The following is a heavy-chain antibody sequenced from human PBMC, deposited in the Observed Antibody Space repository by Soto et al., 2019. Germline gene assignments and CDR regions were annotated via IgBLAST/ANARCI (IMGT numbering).Heavy chain of an antibody. V-gene: IGHV4-4*07. CDR3: ARDWGPYWFDS. CDR1: GGSINSYW. J-gene: IGHJ5*01. CDR2: VYSSGTT. D-gene: IGHD3-16*01. Sequence: PSETLSLTCSVSGGSINSYWWSWIRQPAGKGLEWIGRVYSSGTTDYNPSLKSRVTISQDTSSNQFSLTMNSVSASDTAVYYCARDWGPYWFDSWGQGILVTVSS.